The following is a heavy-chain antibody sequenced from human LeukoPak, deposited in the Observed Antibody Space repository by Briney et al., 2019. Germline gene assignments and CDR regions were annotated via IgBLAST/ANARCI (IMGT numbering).Heavy chain of an antibody. V-gene: IGHV3-66*01. CDR1: GFTVSNNY. D-gene: IGHD1-26*01. CDR3: ARDNQGAGGY. J-gene: IGHJ4*02. Sequence: GGSLRLSCAASGFTVSNNYMSWVRQAPGKGLEWVSVIYSGGSTFYADSVKGRFTISRDNSKNTLYLQMGSLRAEDTAVYYCARDNQGAGGYWGQGTLVTVSS. CDR2: IYSGGST.